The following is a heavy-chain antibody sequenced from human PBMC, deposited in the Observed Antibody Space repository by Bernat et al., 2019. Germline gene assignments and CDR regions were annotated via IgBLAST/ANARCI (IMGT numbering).Heavy chain of an antibody. CDR1: GGSFSGYY. CDR2: INHSGST. J-gene: IGHJ3*02. V-gene: IGHV4-34*01. D-gene: IGHD6-19*01. Sequence: QVQLQQWGAGLLKPSETLSLTCAVYGGSFSGYYWSWIRQPPGKGLEWIGEINHSGSTNYNPSLKSRVTISVDTSKNQFSLKLSSVTAADTAVYYCARGTVASPVGAFDIWGQVTMVTVSS. CDR3: ARGTVASPVGAFDI.